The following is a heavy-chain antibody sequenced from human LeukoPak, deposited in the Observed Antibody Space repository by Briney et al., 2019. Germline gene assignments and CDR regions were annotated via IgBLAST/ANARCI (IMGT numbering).Heavy chain of an antibody. D-gene: IGHD6-19*01. J-gene: IGHJ4*02. Sequence: PSETLSLTCTVSGGSISASNYYWGWIRQPPGKGLEWIGEINHSGSTNYNPSLKSRVTISVDTSKNQFSLKLSSVTAADTAVYYCARRITGYSSGWAYWGQGTLVTVSS. CDR2: INHSGST. CDR3: ARRITGYSSGWAY. CDR1: GGSISASNYY. V-gene: IGHV4-39*07.